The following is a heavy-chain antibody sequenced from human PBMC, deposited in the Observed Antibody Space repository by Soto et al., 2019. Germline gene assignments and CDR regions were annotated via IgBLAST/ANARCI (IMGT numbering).Heavy chain of an antibody. D-gene: IGHD4-17*01. Sequence: QVQLVESGGGVVQPGRSLRLSCAASGFTFSSYGMHWVRQAPGKGLEWVAVIWYDGSNKYYADSVKGRFTISRDNSKNTLYLQMNSLRAEDTAVYDCARDQIVHYGGVWFDPWGQGTLVTVSS. CDR2: IWYDGSNK. J-gene: IGHJ5*02. CDR3: ARDQIVHYGGVWFDP. CDR1: GFTFSSYG. V-gene: IGHV3-33*01.